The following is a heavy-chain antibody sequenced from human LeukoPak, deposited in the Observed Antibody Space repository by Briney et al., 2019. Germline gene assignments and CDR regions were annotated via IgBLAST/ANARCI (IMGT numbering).Heavy chain of an antibody. CDR1: GFTFSSYA. CDR3: ARGAWSSGYYGGPLGDYYYYGMDV. J-gene: IGHJ6*02. D-gene: IGHD3-22*01. CDR2: ISGSGGST. Sequence: PGGSLRLSCAASGFTFSSYAMSWVRQAPGKGLEWVSAISGSGGSTYYADSVKGRFTISRDNSKNTLYLQMNSLRAEDTAVYYCARGAWSSGYYGGPLGDYYYYGMDVWGQGTTVTVSS. V-gene: IGHV3-23*01.